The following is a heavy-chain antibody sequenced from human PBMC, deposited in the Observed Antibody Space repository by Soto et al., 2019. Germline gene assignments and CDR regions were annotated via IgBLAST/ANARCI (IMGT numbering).Heavy chain of an antibody. CDR2: NIPRFGTA. CDR1: GGTFSSYA. V-gene: IGHV1-69*01. CDR3: ASNHGPLVPAATRGDFYSGLDV. J-gene: IGHJ6*02. D-gene: IGHD2-2*01. Sequence: QVQLVESGAEVKKRGSSVKVSCKASGGTFSSYALSWVRQAPGQGLEWMGGNIPRFGTANYAQKLQGGVTTTAADSTSTGYMELSSPGSEDTAVYYCASNHGPLVPAATRGDFYSGLDVRGQGATVLVSS.